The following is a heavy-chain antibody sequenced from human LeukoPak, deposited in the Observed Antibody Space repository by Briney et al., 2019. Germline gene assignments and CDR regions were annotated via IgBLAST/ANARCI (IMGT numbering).Heavy chain of an antibody. J-gene: IGHJ4*02. CDR1: GFTFSSYS. D-gene: IGHD3-22*01. CDR3: ALVGGDSSGFDY. V-gene: IGHV4-34*08. Sequence: GSLRLSCAASGFTFSSYSMNWVRQPPGKGLEWIGEINHSGSTNYNPSLKSRVTISVDTSKNQFSLKLSSVTAADTAVYYCALVGGDSSGFDYWGQGTLVTVSS. CDR2: INHSGST.